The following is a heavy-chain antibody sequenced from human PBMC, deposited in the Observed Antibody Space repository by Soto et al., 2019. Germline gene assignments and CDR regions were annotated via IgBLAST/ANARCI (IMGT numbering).Heavy chain of an antibody. D-gene: IGHD3-3*01. Sequence: QAQLVESGGGVVQPGRSLRLSCAASGFSFTAYGMHWVRQAPGKGLEWVAVIWHDGSNIHYQESVKGRFAISRDNSKKMLYLQMNNLRVEDTAVYYCAREGSYDFRSGSMGIDWWGQGTRVTVSS. CDR2: IWHDGSNI. V-gene: IGHV3-33*01. CDR3: AREGSYDFRSGSMGIDW. CDR1: GFSFTAYG. J-gene: IGHJ4*02.